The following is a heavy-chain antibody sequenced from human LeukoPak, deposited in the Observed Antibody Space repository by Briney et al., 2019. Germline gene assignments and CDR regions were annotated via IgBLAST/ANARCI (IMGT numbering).Heavy chain of an antibody. D-gene: IGHD3-10*01. CDR3: ARAPMVRGVINGSDI. CDR2: VWYDGSDK. Sequence: GGSLRLSCAASGFVFSNYGTHWVRQAPGKGLEWVAVVWYDGSDKYYADSVKGRLTISRDDSKNTLYLQMNSLRAEDTAVYYCARAPMVRGVINGSDIWGRGTMVTVSS. V-gene: IGHV3-33*01. J-gene: IGHJ3*02. CDR1: GFVFSNYG.